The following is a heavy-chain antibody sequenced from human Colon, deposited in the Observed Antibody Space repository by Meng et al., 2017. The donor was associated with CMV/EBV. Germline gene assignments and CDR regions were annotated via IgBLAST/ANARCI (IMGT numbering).Heavy chain of an antibody. J-gene: IGHJ5*02. Sequence: GDNVMSYDSNWVRQPPGQGLEWMGWMSPKNGNTGYAQKFQGRVTMTRNTSISTAYMELSSLRSEDTAVYYCARANWNDGIIENWLDPWGQGTLVTVSS. CDR1: GDNVMSYD. CDR3: ARANWNDGIIENWLDP. CDR2: MSPKNGNT. D-gene: IGHD1-1*01. V-gene: IGHV1-8*01.